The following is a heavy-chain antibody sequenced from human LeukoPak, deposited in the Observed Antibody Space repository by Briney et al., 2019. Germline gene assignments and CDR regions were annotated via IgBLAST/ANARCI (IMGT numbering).Heavy chain of an antibody. V-gene: IGHV3-23*01. Sequence: GGSLRLSCTASGFTFNNYVMSWVRQAPGKGLEWVSGTSDRGDYTYYADSVKGRFTISRDTSKNTLYLQMNSLRAEDTALYFCAKKAQYDGHYPLDYWGRGTLVTVSA. CDR3: AKKAQYDGHYPLDY. CDR2: TSDRGDYT. J-gene: IGHJ4*02. D-gene: IGHD4/OR15-4a*01. CDR1: GFTFNNYV.